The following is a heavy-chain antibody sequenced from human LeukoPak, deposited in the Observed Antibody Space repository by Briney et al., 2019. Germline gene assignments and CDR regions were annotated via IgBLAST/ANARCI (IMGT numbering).Heavy chain of an antibody. J-gene: IGHJ2*01. CDR3: ARDGVVVSASPSYWYFDL. CDR1: GFTFNTYT. V-gene: IGHV3-21*01. D-gene: IGHD2-15*01. Sequence: GGSLRLSCAASGFTFNTYTINWVRQAPGKGLEWVSSISSTSRYIYYADSVKGRFTISRDNAKSSLFLQLNSLRAEDTAVYYCARDGVVVSASPSYWYFDLWGRGTLVTVSP. CDR2: ISSTSRYI.